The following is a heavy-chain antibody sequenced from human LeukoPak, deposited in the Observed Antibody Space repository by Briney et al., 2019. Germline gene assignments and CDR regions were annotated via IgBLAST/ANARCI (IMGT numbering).Heavy chain of an antibody. CDR3: ARADYSSNWYPKGYFDY. CDR1: EFTFTNAW. CDR2: IKQDGSEK. Sequence: GGSLRLSCAASEFTFTNAWMSWVRQAPGKGLEWVANIKQDGSEKYYVDSVKGRFTISRDNAKNSLYLQMNSLRAEDTAVYYCARADYSSNWYPKGYFDYWGQGTLVTVSS. V-gene: IGHV3-7*01. D-gene: IGHD6-13*01. J-gene: IGHJ4*02.